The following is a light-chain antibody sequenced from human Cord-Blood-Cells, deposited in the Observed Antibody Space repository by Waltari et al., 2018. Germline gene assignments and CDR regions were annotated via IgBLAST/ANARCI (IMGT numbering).Light chain of an antibody. Sequence: QSALTQPASVSGSPGQSNTISCTGTSSDGGGYNYVSWYQQHPGKAPKLMIYEVSNRPSGVSNRFSGSKSGNTASLTISGLQAEDEADYYCSSYTSSSTYVFGTGTKVTVL. CDR2: EVS. V-gene: IGLV2-14*01. J-gene: IGLJ1*01. CDR3: SSYTSSSTYV. CDR1: SSDGGGYNY.